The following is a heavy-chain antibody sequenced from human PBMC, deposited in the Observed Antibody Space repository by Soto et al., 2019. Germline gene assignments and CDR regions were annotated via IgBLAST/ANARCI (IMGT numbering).Heavy chain of an antibody. V-gene: IGHV3-33*01. CDR3: ARELGYCSSTSCYKGYYGMDV. J-gene: IGHJ6*02. CDR1: GFTFSSYG. CDR2: IWYDRSNK. D-gene: IGHD2-2*02. Sequence: GGSLRLSCAASGFTFSSYGMHWVRQAPGKGLEWVAVIWYDRSNKYYADSVKGRFIISRDNSKNTLYLQMNSLRAEDTAVYYCARELGYCSSTSCYKGYYGMDVWGPGTTVTVSS.